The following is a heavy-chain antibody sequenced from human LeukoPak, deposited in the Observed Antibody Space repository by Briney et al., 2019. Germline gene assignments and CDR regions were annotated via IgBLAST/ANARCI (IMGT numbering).Heavy chain of an antibody. J-gene: IGHJ5*02. CDR2: INHSGST. CDR3: ARGRRDGYNLRGNWFDP. V-gene: IGHV4-34*01. D-gene: IGHD5-24*01. Sequence: SETLSLTCAVYGGSFSGYYWSWIRQPPGKGLEWIGEINHSGSTNYNPSLKSRVTISVDTSKNQFSLKLSSVTAADTAVYCCARGRRDGYNLRGNWFDPWGQGTLVTVSS. CDR1: GGSFSGYY.